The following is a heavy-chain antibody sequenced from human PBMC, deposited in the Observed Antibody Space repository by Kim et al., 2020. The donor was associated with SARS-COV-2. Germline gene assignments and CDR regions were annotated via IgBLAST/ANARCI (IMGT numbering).Heavy chain of an antibody. Sequence: ASVKVSCKASGYTFTGYYMHWVRQAPGQGLECMGWINPNSGGTNYAQKFQGRVTMTTDTSISTAYMELSRLRSDDTALYYCVVGYCSGGSCLRGARGALDYWGQGTLVTVSS. V-gene: IGHV1-2*02. CDR3: VVGYCSGGSCLRGARGALDY. D-gene: IGHD2-15*01. CDR2: INPNSGGT. CDR1: GYTFTGYY. J-gene: IGHJ4*02.